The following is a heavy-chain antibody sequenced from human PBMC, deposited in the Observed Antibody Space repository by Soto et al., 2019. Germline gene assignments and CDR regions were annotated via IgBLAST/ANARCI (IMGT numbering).Heavy chain of an antibody. J-gene: IGHJ4*02. CDR2: IKSKTDGGTT. CDR1: GFTFSNAW. Sequence: EVQLVESGGGLVKPGGSLRLSCAASGFTFSNAWMNWVRQAPGKGLEWVGRIKSKTDGGTTDYAAPVKGRFTISRDDSKNTLYLQMNSLKTEDTAVYYCTTDLVYCSGGSCYRGDYWGQGTLVTVSS. D-gene: IGHD2-15*01. V-gene: IGHV3-15*07. CDR3: TTDLVYCSGGSCYRGDY.